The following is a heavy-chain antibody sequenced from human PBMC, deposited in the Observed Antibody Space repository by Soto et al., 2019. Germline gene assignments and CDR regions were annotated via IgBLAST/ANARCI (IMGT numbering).Heavy chain of an antibody. CDR3: ARAYLDYGDYVWFDP. CDR2: INPNSGGT. Sequence: ASVKVSCKASGYTFTGYYMHWVRQAPGQGLEWMGWINPNSGGTNYAQKFQGWVTMTRDTSISTAYMELSRLRSDDTAVYYCARAYLDYGDYVWFDPWGQGTLVTVS. D-gene: IGHD4-17*01. J-gene: IGHJ5*02. CDR1: GYTFTGYY. V-gene: IGHV1-2*04.